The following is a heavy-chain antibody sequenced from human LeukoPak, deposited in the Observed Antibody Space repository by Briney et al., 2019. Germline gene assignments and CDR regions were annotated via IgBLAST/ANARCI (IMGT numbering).Heavy chain of an antibody. J-gene: IGHJ4*02. CDR3: AKDGIAVAGSSAWY. CDR2: IKQDGSEN. D-gene: IGHD6-19*01. Sequence: PGGSLRLSCAASGFTFSSYWMTWVRQAPGKGLEWVANIKQDGSENYYVDSVKGRFTVSRDNAKNSLYLQMSSLRAEDTAVYYCAKDGIAVAGSSAWYWGRGTQVTVSS. V-gene: IGHV3-7*05. CDR1: GFTFSSYW.